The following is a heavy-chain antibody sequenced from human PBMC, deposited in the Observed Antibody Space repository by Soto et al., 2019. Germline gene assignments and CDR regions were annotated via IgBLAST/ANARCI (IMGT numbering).Heavy chain of an antibody. D-gene: IGHD6-13*01. V-gene: IGHV5-51*01. CDR1: GYSFTSYW. Sequence: PGESLKISCKGSGYSFTSYWIGWVRQMPGKGLEWMGIIYPGDSDTRYSPSFQGQVTISADKSISTAYLQWSSLKASDTAMYYCAIPSSSWPHWEYYQHWGQRTLVTVSS. CDR3: AIPSSSWPHWEYYQH. J-gene: IGHJ1*01. CDR2: IYPGDSDT.